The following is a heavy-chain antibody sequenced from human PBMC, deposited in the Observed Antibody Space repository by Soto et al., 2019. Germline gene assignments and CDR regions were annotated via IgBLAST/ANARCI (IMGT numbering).Heavy chain of an antibody. V-gene: IGHV3-23*01. D-gene: IGHD4-17*01. J-gene: IGHJ6*03. CDR2: ISGSGGST. Sequence: GGSLRLSCAASGFTFSSYAMSWVRQAPGKGLEWVSAISGSGGSTYYADSVKGRFTISRDNSKNTLYLQMNSLRAEDTAVYYCARNDFGDYAAYYMDVWGKGTTVTVSS. CDR3: ARNDFGDYAAYYMDV. CDR1: GFTFSSYA.